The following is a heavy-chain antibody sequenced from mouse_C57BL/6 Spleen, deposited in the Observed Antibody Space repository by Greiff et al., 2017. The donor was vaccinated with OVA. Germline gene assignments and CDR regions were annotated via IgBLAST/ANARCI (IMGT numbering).Heavy chain of an antibody. CDR3: AYYGSSPFAY. Sequence: QVQLKESGAELARPGASVKLSCKASGYTFTSYGISWVKQRTGQGLEWIGEIYPRSGNTYYNEKFKGKATLTADKSSSTAYMELRSLTSEDSAVYFCAYYGSSPFAYWGQGTLVTVSA. J-gene: IGHJ3*01. CDR1: GYTFTSYG. D-gene: IGHD1-1*01. V-gene: IGHV1-81*01. CDR2: IYPRSGNT.